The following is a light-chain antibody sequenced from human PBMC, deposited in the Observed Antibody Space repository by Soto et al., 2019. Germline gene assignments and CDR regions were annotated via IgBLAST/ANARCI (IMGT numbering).Light chain of an antibody. CDR2: GAS. CDR1: QSVSSTY. V-gene: IGKV3-20*01. Sequence: EIVLTQSPGTLSLSPGERATLSCRASQSVSSTYLAWYQQKPGQPPSLLIHGASSRVAGIPDRFSGSGSGTDFTLTISRLEPEDFAFYYCQQYGSSPTFGQGTKVEIK. CDR3: QQYGSSPT. J-gene: IGKJ1*01.